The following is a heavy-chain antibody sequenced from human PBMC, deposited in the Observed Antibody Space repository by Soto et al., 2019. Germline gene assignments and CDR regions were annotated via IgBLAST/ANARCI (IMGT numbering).Heavy chain of an antibody. CDR1: GYTFTSYG. CDR2: ISAYNGNT. V-gene: IGHV1-18*04. D-gene: IGHD3-16*01. CDR3: ARGGITFGGVISDAFDI. Sequence: ASVKVSCKASGYTFTSYGISWVRQAPGQGLEWMGWISAYNGNTNYAQKFQGRVTITADESTSTAYMELSSLRSEDTAVYYCARGGITFGGVISDAFDIWGQGTMVTVSS. J-gene: IGHJ3*02.